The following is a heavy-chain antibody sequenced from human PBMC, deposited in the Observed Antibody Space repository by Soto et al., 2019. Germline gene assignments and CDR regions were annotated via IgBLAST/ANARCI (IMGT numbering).Heavy chain of an antibody. V-gene: IGHV3-33*06. Sequence: GGSLRLSCAVSGFNFSKFGMYWVRQAPGKGLEWVAVIWYDGSQKYYTDSVQGRFTISRDNSNNTLYLQMNSLRAEDTAVYYCAKEVWGLYTFGRPLDSLGHGTLVTVSS. CDR3: AKEVWGLYTFGRPLDS. J-gene: IGHJ4*01. CDR1: GFNFSKFG. D-gene: IGHD2-2*02. CDR2: IWYDGSQK.